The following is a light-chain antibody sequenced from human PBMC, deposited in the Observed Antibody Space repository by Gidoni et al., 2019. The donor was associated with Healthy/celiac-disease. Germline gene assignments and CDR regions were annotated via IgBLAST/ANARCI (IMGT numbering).Light chain of an antibody. CDR2: AAS. Sequence: DIKMTQPPSSLSASVGDRVTITCRASQSISSYLNWYQQKPGKAPKLLIYAASSLQSGVPSRFSSSGSGTDFTLTISSLQPEDFVTYYCQQSYSTPMCTFGQGTKLEIK. V-gene: IGKV1-39*01. CDR3: QQSYSTPMCT. J-gene: IGKJ2*02. CDR1: QSISSY.